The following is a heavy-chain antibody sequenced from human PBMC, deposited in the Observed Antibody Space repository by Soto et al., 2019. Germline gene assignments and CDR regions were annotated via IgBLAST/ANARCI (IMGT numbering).Heavy chain of an antibody. V-gene: IGHV3-23*01. Sequence: PGGSLRLSCAASGFTFSSYAMSWVRQAPGKGLEWVSAISGSGGSTYYADSVKGRFTISRDNSKNTLYLQMNSLRAEDTAVYYCATPAGITMIVVVITSSAFGYWGQGTLVTVSS. D-gene: IGHD3-22*01. CDR3: ATPAGITMIVVVITSSAFGY. J-gene: IGHJ4*02. CDR1: GFTFSSYA. CDR2: ISGSGGST.